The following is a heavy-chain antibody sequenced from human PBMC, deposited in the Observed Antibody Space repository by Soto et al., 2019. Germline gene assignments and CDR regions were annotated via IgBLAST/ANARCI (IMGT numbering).Heavy chain of an antibody. J-gene: IGHJ4*02. CDR1: GGTFSSYT. Sequence: SVEVSCKASGGTFSSYTISWVRQAPGQGLEWMGRIIPILGIANYAQKFQGRVTITADKSTSTAYMELSSLRSEDTAVYYCARACSSASCYGVNDYWGQGTLVTVSS. CDR2: IIPILGIA. V-gene: IGHV1-69*02. CDR3: ARACSSASCYGVNDY. D-gene: IGHD2-2*01.